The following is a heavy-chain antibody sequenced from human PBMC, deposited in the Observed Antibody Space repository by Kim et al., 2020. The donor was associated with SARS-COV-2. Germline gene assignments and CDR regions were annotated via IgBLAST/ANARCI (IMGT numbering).Heavy chain of an antibody. J-gene: IGHJ6*02. CDR1: GFTFSSYA. Sequence: GGSLRLSCAASGFTFSSYAMSWVRQAPGKGLEWVSAISGSGGSTYYADSVKGRFTISRDNSKNTLYLQMNSLRAEDTAVYYCAKEITVTTYYYYYYGMDVWGQGPTVTVSS. V-gene: IGHV3-23*01. CDR2: ISGSGGST. D-gene: IGHD4-17*01. CDR3: AKEITVTTYYYYYYGMDV.